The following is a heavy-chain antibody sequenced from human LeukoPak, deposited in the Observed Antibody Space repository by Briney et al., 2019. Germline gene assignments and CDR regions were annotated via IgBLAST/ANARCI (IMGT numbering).Heavy chain of an antibody. D-gene: IGHD5-18*01. J-gene: IGHJ4*02. Sequence: ASVKVSCKVSGYTLTELSMHWVRQAPGKGLEWMGGFDPEDGETIYAQKFQGGVTMTEDTSTDTAYMELSSLRSEDTAVYYCAREGYSYGTFDYWGQGTLVTVSS. V-gene: IGHV1-24*01. CDR2: FDPEDGET. CDR1: GYTLTELS. CDR3: AREGYSYGTFDY.